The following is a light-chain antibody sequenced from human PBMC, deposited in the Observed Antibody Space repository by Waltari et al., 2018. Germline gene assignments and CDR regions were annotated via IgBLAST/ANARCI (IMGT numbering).Light chain of an antibody. Sequence: QSALTQPASVSGSPGQSLTISCTGTRGDIGGYNLVSWYQQHPGKAPKLMIYEGNKRPSGVSNRFSGSKSGNTASLTISVLQAEDEADYYCSSYADSNICVFGSGTKVTVL. CDR1: RGDIGGYNL. V-gene: IGLV2-23*01. J-gene: IGLJ1*01. CDR3: SSYADSNICV. CDR2: EGN.